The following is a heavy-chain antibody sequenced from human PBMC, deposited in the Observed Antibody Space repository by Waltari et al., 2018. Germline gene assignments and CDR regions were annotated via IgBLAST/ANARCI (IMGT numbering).Heavy chain of an antibody. CDR2: MYYDGDT. D-gene: IGHD2-15*01. J-gene: IGHJ6*03. Sequence: QLQLQESGPGLVKPSETLSLTCPVPGGSISNTSYYWGWIRQPPGKGLEWIGTMYYDGDTYYNPSLKSRVTISIDTSKNQFSLKVSSVTAADTAVYYCARQRQDDYHYYYMDAWGKGTTVTVSS. CDR1: GGSISNTSYY. V-gene: IGHV4-39*07. CDR3: ARQRQDDYHYYYMDA.